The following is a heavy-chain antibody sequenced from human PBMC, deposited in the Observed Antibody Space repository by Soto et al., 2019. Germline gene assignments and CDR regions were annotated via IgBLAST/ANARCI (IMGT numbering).Heavy chain of an antibody. J-gene: IGHJ4*02. CDR1: GASIRNFY. CDR2: IYNGERT. D-gene: IGHD6-19*01. CDR3: AQTTGWPGFDY. Sequence: QVHLQESGPGLVKPSETMSLTCTASGASIRNFYWNWVRQFPGKGLEWIGHIYNGERTNYNPSLKSRVTILVDTSKNQFSLKLSSVTVADTAVYYCAQTTGWPGFDYWGQGTLVAVSS. V-gene: IGHV4-59*01.